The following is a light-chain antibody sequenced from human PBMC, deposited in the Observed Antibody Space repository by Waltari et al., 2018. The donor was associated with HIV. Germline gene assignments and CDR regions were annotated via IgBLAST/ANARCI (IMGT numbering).Light chain of an antibody. CDR3: QLYSASIT. V-gene: IGKV3-20*01. Sequence: EIVLTQSPGTLSLSPGESATLSCRASESVSSSYLAWYQQKPGQAPRLLIYGASTRATDIPDRFSGSGSGTDFTLTISRLEPEDFAVYFCQLYSASITFGQGTRLEIK. J-gene: IGKJ5*01. CDR2: GAS. CDR1: ESVSSSY.